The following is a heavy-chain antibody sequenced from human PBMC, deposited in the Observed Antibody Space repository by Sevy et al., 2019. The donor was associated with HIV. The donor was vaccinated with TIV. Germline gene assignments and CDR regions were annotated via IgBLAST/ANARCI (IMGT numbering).Heavy chain of an antibody. J-gene: IGHJ4*02. V-gene: IGHV1-18*04. D-gene: IGHD6-13*01. Sequence: ASVKVSCKASGYTFTSYGISWVRQAPGQGLEWMGWINGYNGNTNYGQKLQGRVTMTTDTSTNTAYMELRSLRSDDTAVYYCARGEAAGGKPIDYWGQGTLVTVSS. CDR1: GYTFTSYG. CDR2: INGYNGNT. CDR3: ARGEAAGGKPIDY.